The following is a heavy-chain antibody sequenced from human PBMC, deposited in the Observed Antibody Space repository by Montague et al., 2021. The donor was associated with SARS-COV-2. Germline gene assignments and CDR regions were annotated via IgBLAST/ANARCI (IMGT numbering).Heavy chain of an antibody. CDR1: GFTFSSYS. D-gene: IGHD3-3*01. J-gene: IGHJ4*02. Sequence: SLRLSCAASGFTFSSYSMNWFRQAPGKGLEWVSSISSSSSYIYYSDSVKGRFTISRDNAKNSLYLQMNSLRAEDTAVYYCARGRGDITIFGVVIILTAGASDYWGQGTLVTVSS. V-gene: IGHV3-21*01. CDR3: ARGRGDITIFGVVIILTAGASDY. CDR2: ISSSSSYI.